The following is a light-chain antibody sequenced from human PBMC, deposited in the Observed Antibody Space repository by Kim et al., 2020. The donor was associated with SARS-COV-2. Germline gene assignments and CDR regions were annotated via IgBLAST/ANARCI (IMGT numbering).Light chain of an antibody. J-gene: IGKJ2*01. Sequence: DIQMTQSPSSLSASVGDRVTINCRASHPISNYLNWYQQKLGKGPNLLIYSASTLQSGVPSRFSGRGSGTDFTLTISSLQPEDFAIYFCQQSAETPYTFGRGTKLEI. CDR1: HPISNY. V-gene: IGKV1-39*01. CDR2: SAS. CDR3: QQSAETPYT.